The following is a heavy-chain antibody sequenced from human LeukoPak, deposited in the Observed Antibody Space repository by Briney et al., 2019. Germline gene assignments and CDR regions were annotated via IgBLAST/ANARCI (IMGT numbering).Heavy chain of an antibody. CDR3: ARSYSSGWDFES. J-gene: IGHJ4*02. D-gene: IGHD6-19*01. Sequence: SQTLSLTCAISGDSVSSNSAAWNWIRQSPLRGLEWLGRTYYRSKWYNDYALSVKSRISINPDTSKKQFSLQLNSVTPEDTAVYYCARSYSSGWDFESWGQGTLVTVSS. CDR2: TYYRSKWYN. V-gene: IGHV6-1*01. CDR1: GDSVSSNSAA.